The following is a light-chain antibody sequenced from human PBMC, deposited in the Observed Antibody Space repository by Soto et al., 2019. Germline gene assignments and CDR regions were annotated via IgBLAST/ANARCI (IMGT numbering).Light chain of an antibody. Sequence: DIQMTQSPSSLSASIGDRVILTCQTSQDIANSLNWYQHKPGKAPKLLTYDASNLERGDPARFSGSGSSTDFSFAINSLQPEDIVTYYCQQYEKLPPTSGQGTRLDIK. CDR1: QDIANS. J-gene: IGKJ5*01. CDR3: QQYEKLPPT. V-gene: IGKV1-33*01. CDR2: DAS.